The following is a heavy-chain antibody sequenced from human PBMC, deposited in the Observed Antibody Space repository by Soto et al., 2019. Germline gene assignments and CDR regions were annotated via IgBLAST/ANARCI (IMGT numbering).Heavy chain of an antibody. Sequence: QPGGSLRLSCAASGFTFSSYGMHWVRQAPGKGLEWVAVISYDGSNKYYADSVKGRFTISRDNSKNTLYLQMNSLRAEDTAVYYCAKNYDSSGYYYGSDYYYYGMDVWGQGTTVTVSS. CDR2: ISYDGSNK. J-gene: IGHJ6*02. D-gene: IGHD3-22*01. CDR3: AKNYDSSGYYYGSDYYYYGMDV. CDR1: GFTFSSYG. V-gene: IGHV3-30*18.